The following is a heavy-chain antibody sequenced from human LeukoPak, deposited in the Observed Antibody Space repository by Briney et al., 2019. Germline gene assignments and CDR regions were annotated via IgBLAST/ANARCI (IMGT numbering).Heavy chain of an antibody. CDR3: ARDLAYYYDSTRGDY. V-gene: IGHV3-48*03. J-gene: IGHJ4*02. CDR2: ISSSGSTI. CDR1: GFTFSSYE. Sequence: PGGSLRLSCAASGFTFSSYEMNWVRQAPGKGLEWVSYISSSGSTIYYADSVKGRFTISRDNAKNSLYLQMNSLRAEDTAVYYCARDLAYYYDSTRGDYWGQGTLVTVSS. D-gene: IGHD3-22*01.